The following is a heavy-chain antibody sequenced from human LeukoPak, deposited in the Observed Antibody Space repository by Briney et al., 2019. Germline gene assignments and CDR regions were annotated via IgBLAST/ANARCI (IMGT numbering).Heavy chain of an antibody. CDR3: GEQAGTDSYYYVDY. CDR1: GVSINSYY. D-gene: IGHD4-11*01. V-gene: IGHV4-4*07. Sequence: PSETLSLTCSLSGVSINSYYSGWVRQSAGKGLEWIGRIYTTGATHYSPSLKSRLTMSLDTSKNQISVKLRSVTAADTAVYYCGEQAGTDSYYYVDYWSQGTLVTVSS. CDR2: IYTTGAT. J-gene: IGHJ4*02.